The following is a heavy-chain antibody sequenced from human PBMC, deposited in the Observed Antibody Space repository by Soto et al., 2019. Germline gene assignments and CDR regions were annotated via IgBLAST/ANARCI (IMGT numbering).Heavy chain of an antibody. D-gene: IGHD3-3*01. CDR1: GFTFSNAW. CDR3: TTSFLEWLPDPYYYGMDV. J-gene: IGHJ6*02. Sequence: GGSLRLSCAASGFTFSNAWMNWVRQAPGKGLEWVGRIKSKTDGGTTDYAAPVKGRFTISRDDSKNTLYLQMNSLKTEDTAVYYCTTSFLEWLPDPYYYGMDVWGQGTTVTVSS. V-gene: IGHV3-15*07. CDR2: IKSKTDGGTT.